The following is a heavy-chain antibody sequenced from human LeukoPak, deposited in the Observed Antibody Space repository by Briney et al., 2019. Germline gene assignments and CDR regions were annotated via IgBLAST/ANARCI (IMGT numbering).Heavy chain of an antibody. D-gene: IGHD5-12*01. CDR2: LNADGNSI. V-gene: IGHV3-74*01. J-gene: IGHJ4*02. Sequence: PGGSLRLSCAASGFTFSNYWMHWVRQAPGKGLVWVSRLNADGNSITYADSVRGRLTISRDNAKNTVHLQMNSLRVEDTAIYFCAGAYSAYDPFDYWGQGILVTVSS. CDR3: AGAYSAYDPFDY. CDR1: GFTFSNYW.